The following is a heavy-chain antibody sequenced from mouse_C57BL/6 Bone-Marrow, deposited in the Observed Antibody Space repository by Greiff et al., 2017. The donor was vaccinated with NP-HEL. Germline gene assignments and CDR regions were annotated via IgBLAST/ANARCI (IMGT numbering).Heavy chain of an antibody. D-gene: IGHD2-2*01. Sequence: EVQLQESGPGLVKPSQSLSLTCSVTGYSITSGYYWNWIRQFPGNKLEWMGYISYDGSNNYIPSLKNRISITRDTSKNQFFLKLNSVTTEDTATYYCAREMVTSSYWYFDVWGTGTTVTVSS. CDR3: AREMVTSSYWYFDV. CDR1: GYSITSGYY. CDR2: ISYDGSN. V-gene: IGHV3-6*01. J-gene: IGHJ1*03.